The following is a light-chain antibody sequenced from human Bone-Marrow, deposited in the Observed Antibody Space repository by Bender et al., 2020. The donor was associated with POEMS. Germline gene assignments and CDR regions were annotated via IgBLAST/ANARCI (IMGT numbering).Light chain of an antibody. CDR3: QVWESSSDQVV. CDR2: DDS. CDR1: NIGGKA. J-gene: IGLJ2*01. V-gene: IGLV3-21*02. Sequence: SYVLTQPPSVSEAPGQTASITCGGNNIGGKAVHWYQQKPGQDPVLVVYDDSDRPSGIPERFSGSNSGNTATLTIRRVEAEDEADYYCQVWESSSDQVVFGGGTKLTVL.